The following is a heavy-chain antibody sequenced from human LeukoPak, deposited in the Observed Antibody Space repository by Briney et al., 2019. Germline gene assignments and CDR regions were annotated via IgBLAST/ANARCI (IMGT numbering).Heavy chain of an antibody. CDR1: GGTFSSYA. V-gene: IGHV1-69*01. CDR2: IILIFGTA. Sequence: AVKVSFKSSGGTFSSYAISLVRQAPGQGLEWMGGIILIFGTADYAQKFSGRVTITADESTSTAYLELSRLRSEDPAVYYCARALVPAAITSGYYYMDVWGKGTTVTVSS. D-gene: IGHD2-2*01. CDR3: ARALVPAAITSGYYYMDV. J-gene: IGHJ6*03.